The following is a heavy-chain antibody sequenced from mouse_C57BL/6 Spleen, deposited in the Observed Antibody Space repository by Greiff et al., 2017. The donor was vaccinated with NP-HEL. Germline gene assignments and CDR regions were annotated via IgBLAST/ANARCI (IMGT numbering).Heavy chain of an antibody. J-gene: IGHJ2*01. CDR1: GYTFTDYN. V-gene: IGHV1-22*01. D-gene: IGHD1-3*01. CDR2: INPNNGGT. CDR3: ARRSKDFYYFDY. Sequence: EVQLQQSGPELVKPGASVKMSCKASGYTFTDYNMHWVKQSHGKSLEWIGYINPNNGGTSYNQKFKGKATLTVNKSSSTAYMELRSLTSEDSAVYYCARRSKDFYYFDYWGQGTTLTVSS.